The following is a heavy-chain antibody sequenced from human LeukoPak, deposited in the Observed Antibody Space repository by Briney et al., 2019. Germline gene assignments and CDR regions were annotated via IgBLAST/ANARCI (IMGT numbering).Heavy chain of an antibody. CDR3: ARDRGGYSGYGPYYYYMDV. D-gene: IGHD5-12*01. J-gene: IGHJ6*03. CDR2: ISAYNGNT. Sequence: GASVKVSCKASGYTFTSYGISWVRQAPGQGLEWMGWISAYNGNTNYAQKLQGRVTMTTDTSTSTAYMELRSLRSDDTAVYYCARDRGGYSGYGPYYYYMDVWGKGTTVTVSS. CDR1: GYTFTSYG. V-gene: IGHV1-18*01.